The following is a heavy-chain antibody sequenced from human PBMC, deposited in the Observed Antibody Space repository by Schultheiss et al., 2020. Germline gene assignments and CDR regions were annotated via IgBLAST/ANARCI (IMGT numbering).Heavy chain of an antibody. CDR3: ARAPDTMIAFDI. J-gene: IGHJ3*02. Sequence: SETLSLTCAVYGGSFSGDYWSWIRQPPGKGLEWIGSIYYSGSTYYNPSLKSRVTISVDTSKNQFSLKLSSVTAADTAVYYCARAPDTMIAFDIWGQGTMVTVSS. D-gene: IGHD3-22*01. CDR1: GGSFSGDY. CDR2: IYYSGST. V-gene: IGHV4-34*01.